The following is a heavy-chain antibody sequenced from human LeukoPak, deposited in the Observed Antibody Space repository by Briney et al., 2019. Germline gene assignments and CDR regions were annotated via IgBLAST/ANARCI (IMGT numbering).Heavy chain of an antibody. Sequence: ASVKVSCKASGYTFTSYGISWVRQAPGQGLEWMGWIGAYNGNTNYAQNLQGRVTMTTDTSTSTAYMELRSLRSDDTAVYYCARRRRKGYCRGGSCHDAFDIWGQGTMVTVSS. V-gene: IGHV1-18*04. D-gene: IGHD2-15*01. J-gene: IGHJ3*02. CDR3: ARRRRKGYCRGGSCHDAFDI. CDR2: IGAYNGNT. CDR1: GYTFTSYG.